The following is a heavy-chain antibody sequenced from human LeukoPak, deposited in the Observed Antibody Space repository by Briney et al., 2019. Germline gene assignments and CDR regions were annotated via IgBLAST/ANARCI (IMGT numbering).Heavy chain of an antibody. D-gene: IGHD2-21*01. V-gene: IGHV3-23*01. Sequence: GGSLRLSCAASGFTFSSYAMSWVRQAPGKGLEWVSAISGRGGSTYYADSVKGRFTISRDNSKNTLYPQMNSLRAEDTAVYYCAKFLPTHIVVANYYFDYWGQGTLVTVSS. CDR1: GFTFSSYA. J-gene: IGHJ4*02. CDR2: ISGRGGST. CDR3: AKFLPTHIVVANYYFDY.